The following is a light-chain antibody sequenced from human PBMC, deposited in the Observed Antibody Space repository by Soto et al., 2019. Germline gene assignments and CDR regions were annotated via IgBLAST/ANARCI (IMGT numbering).Light chain of an antibody. CDR3: QKYSTHSYT. J-gene: IGKJ2*01. CDR2: QAS. CDR1: QGISSW. Sequence: DIQMTQSPSSVSASVGDRVTITCRASQGISSWLAWYHQKPGKAPKVLIYQASSLESGVPSRFSGSGSGTEFTLTISSLQPDDFGTYYCQKYSTHSYTFGQGTKLEIK. V-gene: IGKV1-5*03.